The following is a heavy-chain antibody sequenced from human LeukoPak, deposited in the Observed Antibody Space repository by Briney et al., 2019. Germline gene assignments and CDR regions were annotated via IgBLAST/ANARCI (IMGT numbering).Heavy chain of an antibody. CDR1: GFTFSGSA. D-gene: IGHD1-26*01. CDR2: IRSKTNSYAT. V-gene: IGHV3-73*01. J-gene: IGHJ4*02. CDR3: AKAMYSGSSYDY. Sequence: PGGSLRLSCAASGFTFSGSAMHWVRQASGKGLEWVGRIRSKTNSYATSYAASVKGRFALSRDDSKNTAYLQMNSLKTEDTAVYYCAKAMYSGSSYDYWGQGTLVTVSS.